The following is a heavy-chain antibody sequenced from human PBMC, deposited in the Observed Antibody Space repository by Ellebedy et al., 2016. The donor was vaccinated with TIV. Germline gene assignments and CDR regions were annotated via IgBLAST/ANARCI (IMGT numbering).Heavy chain of an antibody. CDR2: IHHSGRS. J-gene: IGHJ4*02. CDR3: ASNVGLGSYFDY. V-gene: IGHV4-4*02. D-gene: IGHD3-10*01. CDR1: GGSIISDNW. Sequence: MPSETLSLTCAVSGGSIISDNWWSWVRQPPGKGLEWIGEIHHSGRSSYNPSLKSRLTISVDRSKNHFSLQLASVTAADTALYYCASNVGLGSYFDYWGLGTPVTVSS.